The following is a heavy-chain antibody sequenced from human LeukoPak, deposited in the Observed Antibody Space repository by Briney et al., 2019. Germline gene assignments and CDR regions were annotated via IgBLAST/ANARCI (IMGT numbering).Heavy chain of an antibody. CDR2: IYYSGST. Sequence: SEILSLTCTVSGGSISSYYWSWIRQPPGKGLEWIGYIYYSGSTNYNPSLKSRVTISVVTSKNQFSLKLSSVTAADTAVYYCARGRGYYYDSSGYYYTDAFDIWGQGTMVTVSS. J-gene: IGHJ3*02. D-gene: IGHD3-22*01. CDR1: GGSISSYY. V-gene: IGHV4-59*01. CDR3: ARGRGYYYDSSGYYYTDAFDI.